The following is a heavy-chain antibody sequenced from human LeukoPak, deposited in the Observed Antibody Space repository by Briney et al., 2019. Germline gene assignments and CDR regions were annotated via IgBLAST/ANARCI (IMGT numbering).Heavy chain of an antibody. V-gene: IGHV4-4*07. D-gene: IGHD4-17*01. CDR2: FYTSGST. J-gene: IGHJ5*02. Sequence: SETLSLTCTVSGDSITSYYWSWIRQPAGKGLEWIVRFYTSGSTKYNPSLKSRVTMSVDTSKNQFSLKLSSVTAADTAIYYCARGNDYADLSSWGQGTLVTVSS. CDR1: GDSITSYY. CDR3: ARGNDYADLSS.